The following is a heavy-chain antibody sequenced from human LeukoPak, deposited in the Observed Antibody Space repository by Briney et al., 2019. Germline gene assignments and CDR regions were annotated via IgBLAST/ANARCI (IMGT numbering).Heavy chain of an antibody. J-gene: IGHJ4*02. CDR2: MYHTGST. CDR1: GYSMSSGYY. Sequence: SETLSLTCTVSGYSMSSGYYWGWIRQPPERGLEWIGSMYHTGSTYYNPSLKSRVTISVDTSKNQFYLKLSSVTAADTAVYYCARAFGGVEYSGYDPILYYFDYWGQGTLVTVSS. CDR3: ARAFGGVEYSGYDPILYYFDY. D-gene: IGHD5-12*01. V-gene: IGHV4-38-2*02.